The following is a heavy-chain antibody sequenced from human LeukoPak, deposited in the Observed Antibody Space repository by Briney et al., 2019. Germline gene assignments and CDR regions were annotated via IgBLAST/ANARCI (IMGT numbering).Heavy chain of an antibody. V-gene: IGHV1-46*01. Sequence: ASVKVSCKASGYTFTSYYMHWVRQAPGQGLEWMGIINPSGGSTSYAQKFQVRVTMTRDTSTSTVYMELSSLRSEDTAVYYCARDAVPRGSGSYYGGPFDYWGQGTLVTVSS. CDR2: INPSGGST. D-gene: IGHD3-10*01. J-gene: IGHJ4*02. CDR1: GYTFTSYY. CDR3: ARDAVPRGSGSYYGGPFDY.